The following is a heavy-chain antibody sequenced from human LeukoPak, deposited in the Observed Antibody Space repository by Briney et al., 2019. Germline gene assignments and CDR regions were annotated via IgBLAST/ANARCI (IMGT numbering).Heavy chain of an antibody. CDR3: AKLVRGGYCSSTSCLCGPSSCDY. D-gene: IGHD2-2*01. CDR2: IYYSGST. V-gene: IGHV4-59*08. J-gene: IGHJ4*02. CDR1: GGSFSSYY. Sequence: PWETLSLTCSVSGGSFSSYYWSWIRQPPGKGLEWMGYIYYSGSTNYNASLKIRVTISVDTSKSQFSLKLSSVTAADTAVYYCAKLVRGGYCSSTSCLCGPSSCDYWGQGTLVTVS.